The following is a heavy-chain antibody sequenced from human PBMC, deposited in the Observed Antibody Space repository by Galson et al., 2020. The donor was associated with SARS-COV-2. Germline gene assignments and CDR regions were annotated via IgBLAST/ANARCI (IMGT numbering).Heavy chain of an antibody. J-gene: IGHJ4*02. CDR3: AKDRSRWELDGIDY. V-gene: IGHV3-9*01. CDR1: GFTFDDYA. Sequence: GGSLRLSCAASGFTFDDYAMHWVRQAPGKGLEWVSGISWNSGSIGYADSVKGRFTISRDNAKNSLYLQMNSLRAEDTALYYCAKDRSRWELDGIDYWGQGTLVTVSS. D-gene: IGHD1-26*01. CDR2: ISWNSGSI.